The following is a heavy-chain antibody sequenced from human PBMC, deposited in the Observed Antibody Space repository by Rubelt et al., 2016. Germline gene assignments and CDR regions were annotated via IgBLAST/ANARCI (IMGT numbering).Heavy chain of an antibody. J-gene: IGHJ6*02. Sequence: MHWVRQAPGQGLEWMGWINPNSGGTNYAQKFQGRVTMTRDTSTSTVYMELSSLRSEDTAVYYCARDRSSTSLDVWGQGTTVTVSS. CDR3: ARDRSSTSLDV. CDR2: INPNSGGT. D-gene: IGHD2-2*01. V-gene: IGHV1-2*02.